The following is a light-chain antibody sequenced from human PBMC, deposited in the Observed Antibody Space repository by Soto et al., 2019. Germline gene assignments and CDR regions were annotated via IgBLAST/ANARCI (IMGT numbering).Light chain of an antibody. CDR2: SND. CDR1: SSNIGSYT. J-gene: IGLJ2*01. CDR3: AAWDDSLSGIVV. Sequence: QSVLTQPPSMSGTPGQRVTISCSGSSSNIGSYTVSLYQQLPGTAPKFLIYSNDQRPSGVPDRFSGSKSGTSASLAIIGLQSEDEATDYCAAWDDSLSGIVVFGGGTKLTVL. V-gene: IGLV1-44*01.